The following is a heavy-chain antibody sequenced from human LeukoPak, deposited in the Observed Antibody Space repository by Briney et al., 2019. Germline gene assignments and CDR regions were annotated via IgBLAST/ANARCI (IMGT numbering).Heavy chain of an antibody. CDR2: IYPGDSDT. CDR1: GYSFTSYW. CDR3: ARQPYSDYDDC. Sequence: GESLKISCTGSGYSFTSYWIGWVRQMPGKGLEWMGIIYPGDSDTRYSPSFQGQVTISADKSISTAYLQWSSLKASDTAVYYCARQPYSDYDDCWGQGTLVTVSS. J-gene: IGHJ4*02. V-gene: IGHV5-51*01. D-gene: IGHD4-11*01.